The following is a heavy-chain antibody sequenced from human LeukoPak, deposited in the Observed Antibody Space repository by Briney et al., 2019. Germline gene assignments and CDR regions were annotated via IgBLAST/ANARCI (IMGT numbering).Heavy chain of an antibody. D-gene: IGHD3-22*01. Sequence: GGSLRLSCAASGFTFSSYAMNWVRQAPGKGLEWVSTISGSGDSTYYADSVKGRFTISRDNSKNTLYLQMNSLRAEDTAMYYCAKDGIVVSYFDYWGQGTLVTVSS. J-gene: IGHJ4*02. CDR2: ISGSGDST. CDR3: AKDGIVVSYFDY. CDR1: GFTFSSYA. V-gene: IGHV3-23*01.